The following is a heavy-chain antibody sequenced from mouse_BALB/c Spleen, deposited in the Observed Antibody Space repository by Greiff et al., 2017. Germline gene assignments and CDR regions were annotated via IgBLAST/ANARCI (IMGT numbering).Heavy chain of an antibody. Sequence: EVQLVESGPGLVKPSQSLSLTCTVTGYSITSDYAWNWIRQFPGNKLEWMGYISYSGSTSYNPSLKSRISITRDTSKNQFFLQLNSVTTEDTATYYCARSYYYGSSYDAMDYWGQGTSVTVSS. CDR2: ISYSGST. J-gene: IGHJ4*01. V-gene: IGHV3-2*02. CDR1: GYSITSDYA. D-gene: IGHD1-1*01. CDR3: ARSYYYGSSYDAMDY.